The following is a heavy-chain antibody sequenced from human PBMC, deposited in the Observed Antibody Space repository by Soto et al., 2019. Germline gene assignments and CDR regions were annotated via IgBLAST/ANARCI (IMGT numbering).Heavy chain of an antibody. CDR2: IYYSGST. D-gene: IGHD6-13*01. J-gene: IGHJ5*02. CDR1: GGSISSSSYY. V-gene: IGHV4-39*01. CDR3: ARLVYRSSWYESNWFDP. Sequence: PLETLSLTCTVSGGSISSSSYYWVWIRQPPGKGLEWIGSIYYSGSTYYNPSLKSRVTISVDTSKNQFSLKLSSVTAADTAVYYCARLVYRSSWYESNWFDPWGQGTLVTVSS.